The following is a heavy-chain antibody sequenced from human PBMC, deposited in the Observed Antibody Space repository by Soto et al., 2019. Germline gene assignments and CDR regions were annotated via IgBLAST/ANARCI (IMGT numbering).Heavy chain of an antibody. CDR2: ISDNGGNT. CDR1: GFTFSSVS. CDR3: AKLYWNPRYFDY. D-gene: IGHD1-1*01. J-gene: IGHJ4*02. V-gene: IGHV3-23*01. Sequence: LRLSCAASGFTFSSVSMTWVRQAPGKGLEWVSSISDNGGNTDYADSVRGRFTLSRDNSKNTLYLQMNHLKAEDTAVYYCAKLYWNPRYFDYWGQGARVTVSS.